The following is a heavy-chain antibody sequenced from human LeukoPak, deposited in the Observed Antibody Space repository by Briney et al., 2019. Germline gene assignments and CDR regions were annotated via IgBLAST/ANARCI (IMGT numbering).Heavy chain of an antibody. J-gene: IGHJ4*02. CDR2: ISYSGVDA. D-gene: IGHD2/OR15-2a*01. CDR1: GFTFNDYA. Sequence: GGSLGLSCAASGFTFNDYAKSWVRQAPGKGLEWVSGISYSGVDAYYADSVKGRFTISRDNSKDTLYLQMNSLGAEDTAIYYCARGIIAFDHWGQGTQVTVSS. V-gene: IGHV3-23*01. CDR3: ARGIIAFDH.